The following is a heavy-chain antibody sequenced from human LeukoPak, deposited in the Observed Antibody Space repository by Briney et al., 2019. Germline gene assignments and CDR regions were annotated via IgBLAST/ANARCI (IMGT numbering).Heavy chain of an antibody. V-gene: IGHV4-39*01. Sequence: PSETLSLTCTVSGGSISSSNYYWGWIRQPPGKGLECIGSIYYSARTYYNPSLKSRVTISVDTSKNQFSLKLNSVTAADTAVYYCASFYCSGGSCYQYFSYYYMDVWGKGTTVTISS. CDR2: IYYSART. CDR3: ASFYCSGGSCYQYFSYYYMDV. J-gene: IGHJ6*03. D-gene: IGHD2-15*01. CDR1: GGSISSSNYY.